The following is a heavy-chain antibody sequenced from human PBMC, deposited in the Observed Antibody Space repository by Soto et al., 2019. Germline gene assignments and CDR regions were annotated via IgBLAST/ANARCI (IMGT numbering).Heavy chain of an antibody. CDR3: ARELKPYNSGWYFTLS. D-gene: IGHD6-19*01. CDR2: IYISGNT. Sequence: QVQLQESGPGLVNPSETLSLTCSVSGGSVSSHYWSWVRQPAGKGLEWIGRIYISGNTKHNPSFKSRVTMSVDTSKNQVSLRLSSVTAADTAVYYCARELKPYNSGWYFTLSWGQGTLVTVSS. V-gene: IGHV4-4*07. J-gene: IGHJ5*02. CDR1: GGSVSSHY.